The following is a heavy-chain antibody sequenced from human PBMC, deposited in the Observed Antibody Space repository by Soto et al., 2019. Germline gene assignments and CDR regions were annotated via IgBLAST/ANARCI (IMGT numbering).Heavy chain of an antibody. Sequence: EVQLLESGGGLVQPGGSLRLSCAASGFTFSSYAMSWVRQAPGKGLEWVSAISGSGGSTYYADSVKGRFTISRDNSKNTLYLQMNSLRAEDTAVYYCAKSTAIVVVPAANFNWFDPWGQGTLVTVSS. D-gene: IGHD2-2*01. V-gene: IGHV3-23*01. CDR1: GFTFSSYA. J-gene: IGHJ5*02. CDR2: ISGSGGST. CDR3: AKSTAIVVVPAANFNWFDP.